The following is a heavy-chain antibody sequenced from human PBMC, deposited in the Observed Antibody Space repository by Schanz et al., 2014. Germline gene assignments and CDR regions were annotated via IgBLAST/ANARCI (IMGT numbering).Heavy chain of an antibody. V-gene: IGHV1-3*01. CDR1: GYSFTPFP. CDR2: INGYNGHT. J-gene: IGHJ4*02. D-gene: IGHD6-19*01. Sequence: QVQLVQSGAEVKGPGASVKVSCKASGYSFTPFPIHWVRQAPGQRLEWMGWINGYNGHTLYAQKFQGRVTMTTDTSTSTSYMELTSLRFDDTAVYYCARGGYSSGWYDRDIAHFDYWGQGTLVTVSS. CDR3: ARGGYSSGWYDRDIAHFDY.